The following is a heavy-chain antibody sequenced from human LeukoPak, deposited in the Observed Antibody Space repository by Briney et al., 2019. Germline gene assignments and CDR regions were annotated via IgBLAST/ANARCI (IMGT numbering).Heavy chain of an antibody. CDR2: IYSGGST. D-gene: IGHD1-26*01. Sequence: PGGYLRLYCAASGFTVSSNYMSWVRQAPGKGLEWVSVIYSGGSTYYADSVKGRFTISRDNSKNTLYLQMNSLRAEDTAVYYCATSGVGATNFDYWGQGTLVTVSS. V-gene: IGHV3-53*01. J-gene: IGHJ4*02. CDR1: GFTVSSNY. CDR3: ATSGVGATNFDY.